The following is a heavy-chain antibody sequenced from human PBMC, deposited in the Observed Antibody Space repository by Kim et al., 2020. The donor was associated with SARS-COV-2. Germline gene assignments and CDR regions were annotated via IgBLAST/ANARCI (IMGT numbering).Heavy chain of an antibody. CDR3: ARDRIGYCSSTSCSLHFDY. D-gene: IGHD2-2*01. V-gene: IGHV4-59*01. J-gene: IGHJ4*02. CDR1: GDSISSYS. Sequence: SETLSLTCTVSGDSISSYSWSWIRQPPGKGLECIAYTSYSGSTNYNPSLKSRVTISVDTSKNQFSLKLSSVTAADTAVYYCARDRIGYCSSTSCSLHFDYWGQGTLVTVSS. CDR2: TSYSGST.